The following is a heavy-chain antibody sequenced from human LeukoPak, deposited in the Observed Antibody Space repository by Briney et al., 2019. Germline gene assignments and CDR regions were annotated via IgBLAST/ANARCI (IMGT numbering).Heavy chain of an antibody. J-gene: IGHJ3*02. CDR1: GGSISSGGCS. V-gene: IGHV4-30-2*01. CDR3: ARVLENCSGGSCYPLWAFDI. Sequence: SETLSLTCAVSGGSISSGGCSWSWIRQPPGKGLEWIGYIYHSGSTFYNPSPKSRVTISVDRSKNQFSLKLSSVTAADTAVYYCARVLENCSGGSCYPLWAFDIWGQGTMVTVSS. D-gene: IGHD2-15*01. CDR2: IYHSGST.